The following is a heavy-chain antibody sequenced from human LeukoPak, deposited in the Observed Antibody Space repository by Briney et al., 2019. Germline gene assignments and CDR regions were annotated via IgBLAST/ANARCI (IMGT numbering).Heavy chain of an antibody. CDR1: GFTFSSYW. D-gene: IGHD6-13*01. J-gene: IGHJ4*02. CDR3: AVRYSARWYLFDY. V-gene: IGHV3-74*01. Sequence: PGGSLRLSCAASGFTFSSYWMHWVRQAPGKGLVWVSRIKSDGSDTNYADSVKGRFTISRDNAKNTLYLQMNSLRAEDTAVYYCAVRYSARWYLFDYWGQGTLVTVSS. CDR2: IKSDGSDT.